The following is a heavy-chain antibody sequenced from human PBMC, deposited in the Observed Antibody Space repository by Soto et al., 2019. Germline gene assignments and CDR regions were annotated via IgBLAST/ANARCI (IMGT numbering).Heavy chain of an antibody. J-gene: IGHJ6*02. CDR3: ARDVGITIFGVVIRPYCYGMDV. V-gene: IGHV3-30-3*01. CDR1: GFTFSSYA. Sequence: SLRLSCAASGFTFSSYAMHWVRQAPGKGLEWVAVISYDGSNKYYADSVKGRFTISRDNSKNTLYLQMNSLRAEDTAVYYCARDVGITIFGVVIRPYCYGMDVWGQGTTVTVSS. CDR2: ISYDGSNK. D-gene: IGHD3-3*01.